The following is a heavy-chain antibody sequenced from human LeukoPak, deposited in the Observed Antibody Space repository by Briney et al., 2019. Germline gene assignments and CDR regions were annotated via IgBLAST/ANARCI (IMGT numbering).Heavy chain of an antibody. CDR1: GFTPRVYR. CDR3: ARAARLTY. J-gene: IGHJ4*02. Sequence: GGSLRLSCVASGFTPRVYRVRWVRQALGERLEWVAKIKQDGSEQYYVDSVKGRFTISKDNARNSLYLQMNSLRAEDTAVYYCARAARLTYWGQGTLVTVSS. CDR2: IKQDGSEQ. V-gene: IGHV3-7*01. D-gene: IGHD6-6*01.